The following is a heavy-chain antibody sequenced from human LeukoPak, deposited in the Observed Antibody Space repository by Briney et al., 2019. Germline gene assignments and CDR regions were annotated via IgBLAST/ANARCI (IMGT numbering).Heavy chain of an antibody. D-gene: IGHD3-3*01. V-gene: IGHV4-61*02. CDR1: GDSISSGSFY. CDR3: ARGITIFGVVITYYFDY. Sequence: SQTLSLTCTVSGDSISSGSFYWTWIRQPAGKGLEWIGRIYTGGNTNYNPSLQSRVAISMDTSKNQFSLKLSSVTAADTAVYYCARGITIFGVVITYYFDYWGQGTLVTVSS. J-gene: IGHJ4*02. CDR2: IYTGGNT.